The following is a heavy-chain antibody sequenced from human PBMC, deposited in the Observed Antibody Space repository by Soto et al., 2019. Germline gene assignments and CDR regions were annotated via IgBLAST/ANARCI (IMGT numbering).Heavy chain of an antibody. CDR1: GGTLSSYT. CDR3: ASEVFSVSYYPT. CDR2: IIPIFGTA. J-gene: IGHJ5*02. V-gene: IGHV1-69*01. Sequence: QVQLVQSGAEVKKPGSSVKVSCKASGGTLSSYTFSWVRQAPGQGLEWIGGIIPIFGTAYYAQKFQGRLMITANESTSTAYMKLSSLRSDDTAVYYCASEVFSVSYYPTLGQGTLVTVSS. D-gene: IGHD1-26*01.